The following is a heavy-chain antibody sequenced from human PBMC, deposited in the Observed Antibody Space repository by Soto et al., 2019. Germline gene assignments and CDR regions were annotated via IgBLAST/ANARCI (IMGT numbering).Heavy chain of an antibody. CDR2: INGNADNS. D-gene: IGHD6-19*01. J-gene: IGHJ4*02. V-gene: IGHV3-74*01. CDR3: VRDFRGAVAGSEFDH. Sequence: EVQLAESGGGLVLTGGSLRLSWAASGFRFVSYWRNWVRQVPGAGLAWVARINGNADNSDYADSVKGRFTISRDNAMNRLYLQMDSLRADDTGVYYCVRDFRGAVAGSEFDHWGQGTLVTVSS. CDR1: GFRFVSYW.